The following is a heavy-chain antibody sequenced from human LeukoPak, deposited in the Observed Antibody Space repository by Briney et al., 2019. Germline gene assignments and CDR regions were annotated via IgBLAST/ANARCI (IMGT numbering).Heavy chain of an antibody. CDR3: AKVSVGATGDYYFDY. Sequence: GGSLRLSCAASGFTFSSYAMSWVRQAPGKGLEWVSAISGSGGSTYYADSVKGRFTISRGNSKNTLYLQMNSLRAEDTAVYYCAKVSVGATGDYYFDYWGQGTLVTVSS. CDR1: GFTFSSYA. V-gene: IGHV3-23*01. D-gene: IGHD1-26*01. CDR2: ISGSGGST. J-gene: IGHJ4*02.